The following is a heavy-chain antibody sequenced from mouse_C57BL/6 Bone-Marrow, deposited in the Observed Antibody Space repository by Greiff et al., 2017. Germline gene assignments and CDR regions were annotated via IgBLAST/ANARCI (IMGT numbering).Heavy chain of an antibody. J-gene: IGHJ2*01. CDR1: GYTFTSYG. CDR2: IYPRSGNT. V-gene: IGHV1-81*01. CDR3: ARESIYYDYYGGGY. D-gene: IGHD2-4*01. Sequence: VKLMESGAELARPGASVKLSCKASGYTFTSYGISWVKQRTGQGLEWIGEIYPRSGNTYYNEKFKGKATLTADKSSSTAYMELRSLTSEDSAVYFCARESIYYDYYGGGYWGQGTTLTVSS.